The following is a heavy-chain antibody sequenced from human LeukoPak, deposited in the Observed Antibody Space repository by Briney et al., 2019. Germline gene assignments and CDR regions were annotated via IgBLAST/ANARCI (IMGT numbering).Heavy chain of an antibody. CDR3: ARAIGRGLSMVRGVILYYMDV. CDR2: ISAYNGNT. V-gene: IGHV1-18*01. Sequence: GASVKVSCKASGYTFTSYGISWVRQAPEQGLEWMGWISAYNGNTNYAQKFQGRVTMTRDTSISTAYMELSRLRSDDTAVYYCARAIGRGLSMVRGVILYYMDVWGKGTTVTISS. CDR1: GYTFTSYG. J-gene: IGHJ6*03. D-gene: IGHD3-10*01.